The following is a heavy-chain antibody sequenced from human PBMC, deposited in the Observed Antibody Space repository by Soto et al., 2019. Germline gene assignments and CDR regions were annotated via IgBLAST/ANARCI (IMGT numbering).Heavy chain of an antibody. CDR2: IKSKTDGGTT. V-gene: IGHV3-15*07. CDR1: GFTFSNAW. Sequence: LRLSCAASGFTFSNAWMNWVRQAPGKGLEWVGRIKSKTDGGTTDYAAPVKGRFTISRDDSKNTLYLQMNSLKTEDTAVYYCTTERYYDSSGYYSDYWGQGTLVTVSS. CDR3: TTERYYDSSGYYSDY. J-gene: IGHJ4*02. D-gene: IGHD3-22*01.